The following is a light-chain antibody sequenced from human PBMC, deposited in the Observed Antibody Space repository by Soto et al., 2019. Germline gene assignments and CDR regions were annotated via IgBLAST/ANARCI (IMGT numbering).Light chain of an antibody. Sequence: DIVLTQSPATLSLSPGERATLSCRASQTVSRYLSWYQQKPGQAPRLLIYDAFNRAPGIPARFSGSGSGTDFSLTISSLEPADFAVYYRLPRGDSPPSFGRGT. CDR3: LPRGDSPPS. CDR1: QTVSRY. J-gene: IGKJ3*01. CDR2: DAF. V-gene: IGKV3-11*01.